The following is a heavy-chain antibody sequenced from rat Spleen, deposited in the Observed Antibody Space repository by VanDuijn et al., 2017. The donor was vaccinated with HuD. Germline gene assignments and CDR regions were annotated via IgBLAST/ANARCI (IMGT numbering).Heavy chain of an antibody. J-gene: IGHJ4*01. V-gene: IGHV2-1*01. D-gene: IGHD1-2*01. CDR3: ARHSSSSYMGDVMDA. CDR2: MWNGGGT. CDR1: GFSLTTYN. Sequence: QVQLKESGPGLVQPSQTLSLTCTVSGFSLTTYNVHWVLQPPGKGLEWMGAMWNGGGTDYNSAFKSRLSISRDTSKSQVFLKMNSLQTDDTAKYFCARHSSSSYMGDVMDAWGQGASVTVSS.